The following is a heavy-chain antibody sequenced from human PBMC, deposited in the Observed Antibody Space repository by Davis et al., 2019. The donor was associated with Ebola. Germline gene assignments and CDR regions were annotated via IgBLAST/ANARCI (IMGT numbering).Heavy chain of an antibody. V-gene: IGHV4-4*02. Sequence: MPSETLSLTCAVSGGSISSSNWWSWVRQPPGKGLEWIGEIYHSGSTNYNPSLKSRVTISVDKSKNQFSLKLSSVTAEDTAVDYCARSPPYTAMALYGRWLDPWGQGTLVTVSS. CDR1: GGSISSSNW. CDR3: ARSPPYTAMALYGRWLDP. D-gene: IGHD5-18*01. CDR2: IYHSGST. J-gene: IGHJ5*02.